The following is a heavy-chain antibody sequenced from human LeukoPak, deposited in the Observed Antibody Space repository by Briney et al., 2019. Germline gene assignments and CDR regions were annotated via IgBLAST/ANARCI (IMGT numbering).Heavy chain of an antibody. CDR2: ISYDGSNK. V-gene: IGHV3-30*03. CDR1: GFTFSSYG. Sequence: GGSLRLSCAASGFTFSSYGMHWVRQAPGKGLEWVAVISYDGSNKYYADSVKGRFTISRDNSKNTLYLQMTSLRAEDTAVYYCATDIGELVLRPLDSYDWGQGTLVTVSS. CDR3: ATDIGELVLRPLDSYD. D-gene: IGHD6-6*01. J-gene: IGHJ1*01.